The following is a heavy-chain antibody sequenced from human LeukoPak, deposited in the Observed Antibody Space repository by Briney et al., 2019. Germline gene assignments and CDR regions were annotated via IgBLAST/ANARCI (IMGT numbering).Heavy chain of an antibody. CDR1: GGSITSSYYY. V-gene: IGHV4-39*07. D-gene: IGHD2-2*01. CDR2: IYYSGST. CDR3: ARESDRYCSSTSCPNWYDP. J-gene: IGHJ5*02. Sequence: PSETLSLTCTVSGGSITSSYYYWGWIRQPPGTGLEWIGSIYYSGSTYYNPSLKGRVTISVDTSKNQFSLKLSSVTAADTAVYYCARESDRYCSSTSCPNWYDPWGQGTLVTVSS.